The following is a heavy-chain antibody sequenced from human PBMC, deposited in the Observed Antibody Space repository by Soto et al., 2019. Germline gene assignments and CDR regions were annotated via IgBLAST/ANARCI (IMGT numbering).Heavy chain of an antibody. Sequence: ASVKVSCKASGYTFTGYYMQWVRQAPGQGLEWVGIINPSGGSTSYAQKFQGRVTMTRDTSTSTVYMELSSLRSEDTAVYYCARDSPPTFDYWGQGTLVTVSS. CDR2: INPSGGST. J-gene: IGHJ4*02. CDR3: ARDSPPTFDY. V-gene: IGHV1-46*01. CDR1: GYTFTGYY.